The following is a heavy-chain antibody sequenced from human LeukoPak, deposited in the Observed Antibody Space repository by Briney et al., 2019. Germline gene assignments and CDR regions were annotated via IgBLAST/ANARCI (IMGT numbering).Heavy chain of an antibody. J-gene: IGHJ4*02. CDR1: GGTFSSYA. Sequence: ASVKVSCKASGGTFSSYAISWVRQAPGQGLEWMGRIIPILGIANYAQRFQGRVTITADESTSTAYMELSSLRSEDTAVYYCASRVPAAQITFDYWGQGTLVTVSS. CDR3: ASRVPAAQITFDY. CDR2: IIPILGIA. V-gene: IGHV1-69*04. D-gene: IGHD2-2*01.